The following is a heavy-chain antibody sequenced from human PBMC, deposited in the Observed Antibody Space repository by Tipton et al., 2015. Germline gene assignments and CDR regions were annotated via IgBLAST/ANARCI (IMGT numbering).Heavy chain of an antibody. V-gene: IGHV3-48*02. CDR2: ISSSSNIK. Sequence: SLRLSCTASGFIFNIHHMNWVRQAPGKGPEWGSYISSSSNIKMYADSVKGRFAISRDNAKNSLFLQMNGLKDEDTAVYYCARSTRDPEGRSTPRNWFDPWGPGTLVTVSS. J-gene: IGHJ5*02. CDR3: ARSTRDPEGRSTPRNWFDP. D-gene: IGHD2-2*01. CDR1: GFIFNIHH.